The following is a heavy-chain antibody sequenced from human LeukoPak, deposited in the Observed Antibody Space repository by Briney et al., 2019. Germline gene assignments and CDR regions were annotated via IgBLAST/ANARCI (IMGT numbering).Heavy chain of an antibody. D-gene: IGHD2-2*01. CDR2: ISAYNGNT. V-gene: IGHV1-18*01. Sequence: GASVKVSCKASGYTFTDYGISWVRQAPGQGLEWMGWISAYNGNTYFAQKFQGRVTMTTDTSTTTAYMELRSLRSDDTAVYYCATAMQYQLLWNFQHWGQGTLVTVSS. CDR1: GYTFTDYG. CDR3: ATAMQYQLLWNFQH. J-gene: IGHJ1*01.